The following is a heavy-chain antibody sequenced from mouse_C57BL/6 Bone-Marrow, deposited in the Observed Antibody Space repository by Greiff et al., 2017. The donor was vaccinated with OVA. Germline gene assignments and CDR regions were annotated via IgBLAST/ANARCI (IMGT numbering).Heavy chain of an antibody. CDR2: IDPSDSYT. J-gene: IGHJ3*01. CDR3: ARRGIFSYYYGSSSFAY. D-gene: IGHD1-1*01. V-gene: IGHV1-50*01. CDR1: GYTFTSYW. Sequence: QVQLQQPGAELVKPGASVKLSCKASGYTFTSYWMQWVKQRPGQGLEWIGEIDPSDSYTNYNQKFKGKATLTVDTSSSTAYMQLSSLTSEDSAVDYCARRGIFSYYYGSSSFAYWGQGTLVTVSA.